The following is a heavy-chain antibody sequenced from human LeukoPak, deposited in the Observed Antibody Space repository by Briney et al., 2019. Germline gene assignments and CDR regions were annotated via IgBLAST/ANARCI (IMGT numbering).Heavy chain of an antibody. V-gene: IGHV3-23*01. Sequence: GGSLRLSCAASGFTFSSYAMSWVRHAPGKGLEWVSAVSGSGGSTYYADSVKGRFTISRDTSKNTLYLQMNSLRAEDTAVYYCANNYASGSYYNFDYWGQGSLVTVSS. CDR2: VSGSGGST. CDR1: GFTFSSYA. D-gene: IGHD3-10*01. CDR3: ANNYASGSYYNFDY. J-gene: IGHJ4*02.